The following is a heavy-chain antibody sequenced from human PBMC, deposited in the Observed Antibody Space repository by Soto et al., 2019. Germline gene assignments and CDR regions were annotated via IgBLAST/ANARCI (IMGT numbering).Heavy chain of an antibody. J-gene: IGHJ6*02. CDR1: GWSVSGYY. V-gene: IGHV4-34*01. CDR3: ARNRFYDSYGMDV. Sequence: XETLSLTCTVAGWSVSGYYWSWIRQPPGKGLEWIGEINHSGSTNYNPSLKSRVTISVDTSKNQFSLKLTSVTAADTAVYYCARNRFYDSYGMDVWGQGTTVTVSS. CDR2: INHSGST.